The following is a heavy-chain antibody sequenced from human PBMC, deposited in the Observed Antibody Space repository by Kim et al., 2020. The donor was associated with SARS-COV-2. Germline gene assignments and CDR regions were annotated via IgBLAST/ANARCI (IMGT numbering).Heavy chain of an antibody. CDR1: GFIFSSYG. D-gene: IGHD1-26*01. Sequence: GGSLRLSCAASGFIFSSYGMHWVRQAPGKGLEWVAVIWSDGSNKRCADSVKGRFTISRDNSKNTLDLQMNSLRVEDTAVYCCARQRGGATKWYFDLWGRGTLVTVSS. CDR3: ARQRGGATKWYFDL. V-gene: IGHV3-33*01. J-gene: IGHJ2*01. CDR2: IWSDGSNK.